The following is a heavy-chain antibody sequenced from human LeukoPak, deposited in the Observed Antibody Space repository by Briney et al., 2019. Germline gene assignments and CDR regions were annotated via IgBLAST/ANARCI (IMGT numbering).Heavy chain of an antibody. CDR1: GFTFSSYG. CDR2: ISYDGSNK. J-gene: IGHJ4*02. D-gene: IGHD3-10*01. CDR3: AKDWTRGTMVPGVVYFDY. V-gene: IGHV3-30*18. Sequence: HPGGSLRLSCAASGFTFSSYGMHWVRQAPGKGLEWVAVISYDGSNKYYADSVKGRFTISRDNSKNTLYLQMNSLRAEDTAVYYCAKDWTRGTMVPGVVYFDYWGQGTLVTVSS.